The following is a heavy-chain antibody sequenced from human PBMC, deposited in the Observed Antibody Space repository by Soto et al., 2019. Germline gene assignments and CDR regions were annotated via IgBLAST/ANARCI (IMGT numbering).Heavy chain of an antibody. Sequence: SVKVSCKASGFTFTSSAVQWVRQARGQRLEWIGWIVVGSGNTNYAQKFQERVTITRDMSTSTAYMELSSLRSEDTAVYYCAASYSSSSDYYYYYGMDVWGQGTTVTVSS. CDR2: IVVGSGNT. D-gene: IGHD6-6*01. J-gene: IGHJ6*02. CDR3: AASYSSSSDYYYYYGMDV. V-gene: IGHV1-58*01. CDR1: GFTFTSSA.